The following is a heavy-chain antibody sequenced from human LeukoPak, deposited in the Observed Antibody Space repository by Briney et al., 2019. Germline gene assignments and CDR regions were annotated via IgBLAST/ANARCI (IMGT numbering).Heavy chain of an antibody. CDR3: AKGLIDYSNLVEWFDP. CDR2: ISYDGSNK. V-gene: IGHV3-30*18. J-gene: IGHJ5*02. D-gene: IGHD4-11*01. CDR1: GFTFSSYW. Sequence: GGSLRLSCAASGFTFSSYWMHWVRQAPGKGLEWVAVISYDGSNKYYADSVKGRFTISRDNSKNTLYLQMNSLRAEDTAVYYCAKGLIDYSNLVEWFDPWGQGTLVTVSS.